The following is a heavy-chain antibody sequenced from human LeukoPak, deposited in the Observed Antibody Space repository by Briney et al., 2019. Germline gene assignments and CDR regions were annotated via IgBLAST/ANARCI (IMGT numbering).Heavy chain of an antibody. CDR3: ARSIFGVVINPPYNWFDP. J-gene: IGHJ5*02. CDR1: GGTYSSYA. V-gene: IGHV1-69*05. D-gene: IGHD3-3*01. CDR2: IIPIFGTA. Sequence: SVKVSCKAFGGTYSSYAISWVRQAPGQGLEWMGGIIPIFGTANYAQKFQGRVTITTDESTSTAYMELSSLRSEDTAVYYCARSIFGVVINPPYNWFDPWGQGTLVTVSS.